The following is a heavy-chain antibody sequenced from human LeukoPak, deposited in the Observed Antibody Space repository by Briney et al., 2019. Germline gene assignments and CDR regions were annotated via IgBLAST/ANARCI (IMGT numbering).Heavy chain of an antibody. CDR1: GGSISSYY. Sequence: NPSETLSLTCTVSGGSISSYYWSWIRQPAGKGLEWIGRIYASGSTNCNPSLKSRVTMSVDTSKNQFSLKLSSVTAADTAVYYCARDTVTTKDNWFDPWGQGTLVTVSS. V-gene: IGHV4-4*07. D-gene: IGHD4-17*01. CDR3: ARDTVTTKDNWFDP. J-gene: IGHJ5*02. CDR2: IYASGST.